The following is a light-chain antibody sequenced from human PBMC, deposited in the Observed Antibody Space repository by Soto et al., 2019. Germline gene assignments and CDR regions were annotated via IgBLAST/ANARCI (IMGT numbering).Light chain of an antibody. CDR1: QTFGRW. J-gene: IGKJ1*01. CDR2: EAS. CDR3: QQYNSYLWT. Sequence: DIQMTQSPSTLSASVGDIVTITCRASQTFGRWLAWFQQKPGKAPKLLIYEASNLQSGVPSRFSGSGSGTEFTLTISSLQPDDFATYYCQQYNSYLWTFGQGTKVDIK. V-gene: IGKV1-5*03.